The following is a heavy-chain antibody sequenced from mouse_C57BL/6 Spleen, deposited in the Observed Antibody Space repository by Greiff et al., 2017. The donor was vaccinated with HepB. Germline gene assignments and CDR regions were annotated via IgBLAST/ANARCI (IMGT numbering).Heavy chain of an antibody. D-gene: IGHD2-1*01. CDR2: IDPETGGT. V-gene: IGHV1-15*01. CDR3: TRDYGNYDY. Sequence: VQVVESGAELVRPGASVTLSCKASGYTFTDYEMHWVKQTPVHGLEWIGAIDPETGGTAYNQKFKGKAILTADKSSSTAYMELRSLTSEDSAVYYCTRDYGNYDYWGQGTTLTVSS. J-gene: IGHJ2*01. CDR1: GYTFTDYE.